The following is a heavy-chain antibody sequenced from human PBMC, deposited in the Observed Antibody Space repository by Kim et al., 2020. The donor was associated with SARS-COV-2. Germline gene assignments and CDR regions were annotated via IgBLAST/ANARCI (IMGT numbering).Heavy chain of an antibody. D-gene: IGHD1-20*01. CDR2: ISAYNGNT. Sequence: ASVKVSCKASGYTFTSYGISWVRQAPGQGLEWMGWISAYNGNTNYAQKLQGRVTMTTDTSTSTAYMELRSLRSDDTAVYYCARAGPYNWNRHDAFDIWGQGTMVTVSS. CDR3: ARAGPYNWNRHDAFDI. J-gene: IGHJ3*02. V-gene: IGHV1-18*04. CDR1: GYTFTSYG.